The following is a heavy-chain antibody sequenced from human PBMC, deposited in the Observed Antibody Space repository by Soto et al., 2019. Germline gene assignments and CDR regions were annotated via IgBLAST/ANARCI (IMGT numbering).Heavy chain of an antibody. CDR3: ARGGVAWAEAGS. J-gene: IGHJ5*02. V-gene: IGHV3-7*01. D-gene: IGHD6-25*01. CDR1: GFSFSSYW. CDR2: INPDGNGR. Sequence: EVQLVESGGDLVQPGGSLRLSCAASGFSFSSYWLTWVRQAPGKGLEWVANINPDGNGRHWVDSLKGRFTIARDNAKTSLYLQMNSLRVEDTAGYYCARGGVAWAEAGSWRQGTLVTVSS.